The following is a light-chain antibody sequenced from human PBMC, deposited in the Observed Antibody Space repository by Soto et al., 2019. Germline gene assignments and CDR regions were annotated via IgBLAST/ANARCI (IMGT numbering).Light chain of an antibody. CDR3: QQYNSYPLT. J-gene: IGKJ4*01. Sequence: DIQMTQSPSTLSASVGDRVTITCRASQSISSWLAWYQQKPGKAPKLLIYKASILESGVPSRFSGSGSWTEFTLTISSLQPDDFATYYCQQYNSYPLTFGGGTKVQIK. V-gene: IGKV1-5*03. CDR2: KAS. CDR1: QSISSW.